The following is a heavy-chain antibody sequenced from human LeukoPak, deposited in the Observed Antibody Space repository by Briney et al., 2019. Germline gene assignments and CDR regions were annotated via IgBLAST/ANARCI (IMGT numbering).Heavy chain of an antibody. J-gene: IGHJ3*02. CDR1: GGSFSGYY. D-gene: IGHD3-22*01. CDR2: INHSGST. Sequence: SETLSLTCAVYGGSFSGYYWSWIRQPPGKGLEWIGEINHSGSTNYNPSLKSRVTISVDTSKNQFSLKLSSVTAADTAVYYCAREPPRGTYYDSSGSYAFDIWGQGTMVTVSS. CDR3: AREPPRGTYYDSSGSYAFDI. V-gene: IGHV4-34*01.